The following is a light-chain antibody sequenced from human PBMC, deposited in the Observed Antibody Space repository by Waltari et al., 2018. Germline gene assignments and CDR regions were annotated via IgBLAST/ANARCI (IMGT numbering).Light chain of an antibody. J-gene: IGKJ2*01. CDR2: GAS. CDR1: QSLTKRY. Sequence: EVVLTQSPATLSLSPGESATLSCRASQSLTKRYLAWYQQKPGQAPRLLSYGASSRAAGIPDRFSGSGSGTDFTLIISRLEPDDFAVYYCQQYGSSILYTFGQGTKLEIK. CDR3: QQYGSSILYT. V-gene: IGKV3-20*01.